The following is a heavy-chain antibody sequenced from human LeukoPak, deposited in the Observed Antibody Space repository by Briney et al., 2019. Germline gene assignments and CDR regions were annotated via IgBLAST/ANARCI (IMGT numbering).Heavy chain of an antibody. J-gene: IGHJ4*02. CDR3: ARGRSTGYSSSWYSVNSNDY. Sequence: ASVKVSCKASGYTFTGYYMHWVRQAPGQGLEWMGWIIPNSGGTNYAQKFQGRVTMTRDTSISTAYMELSRLRSDDTAVYYCARGRSTGYSSSWYSVNSNDYWGQGTLVTVSS. CDR2: IIPNSGGT. D-gene: IGHD6-13*01. CDR1: GYTFTGYY. V-gene: IGHV1-2*02.